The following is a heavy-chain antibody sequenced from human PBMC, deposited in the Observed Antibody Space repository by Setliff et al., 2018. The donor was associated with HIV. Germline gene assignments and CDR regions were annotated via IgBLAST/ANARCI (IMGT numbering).Heavy chain of an antibody. Sequence: RASVKVSCKASGGTISSSGISWVRQAPGQGLEWMGGFLPMLGISNYAQDFQGRVTITADESTSTVYMELTSLRSDDTAVYYCARVVITIGDLIVTPGALDIWGPGTKVTVSS. V-gene: IGHV1-69*10. D-gene: IGHD3-16*02. CDR3: ARVVITIGDLIVTPGALDI. J-gene: IGHJ3*02. CDR1: GGTISSSG. CDR2: FLPMLGIS.